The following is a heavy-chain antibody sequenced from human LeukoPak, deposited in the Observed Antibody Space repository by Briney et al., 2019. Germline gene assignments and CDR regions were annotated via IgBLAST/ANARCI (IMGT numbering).Heavy chain of an antibody. CDR1: GFTFSSFS. Sequence: GGSLRLSCAASGFTFSSFSMNWVRQAPGKGLEWVSSISSSSSYIYYADSVKGRFTISRDNAKNSLYLQMNSLRAEDTALYYCARGNRYSYGLYYFDYWGQGTLVTVSS. J-gene: IGHJ4*02. D-gene: IGHD5-18*01. CDR3: ARGNRYSYGLYYFDY. CDR2: ISSSSSYI. V-gene: IGHV3-21*04.